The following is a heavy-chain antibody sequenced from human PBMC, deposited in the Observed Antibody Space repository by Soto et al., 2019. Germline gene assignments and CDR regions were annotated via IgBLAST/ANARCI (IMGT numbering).Heavy chain of an antibody. Sequence: ASVKVSCKASGYTFTSYAMHWVRQAPGQRLEWMGWINAGNGNTKYSQKFQGRVTITRDTSASTAYMEMSSLRSEDTAVYYCTRPLWCGDLLPFDSWGKGTLVTAS. D-gene: IGHD3-10*01. CDR1: GYTFTSYA. V-gene: IGHV1-3*01. J-gene: IGHJ4*02. CDR2: INAGNGNT. CDR3: TRPLWCGDLLPFDS.